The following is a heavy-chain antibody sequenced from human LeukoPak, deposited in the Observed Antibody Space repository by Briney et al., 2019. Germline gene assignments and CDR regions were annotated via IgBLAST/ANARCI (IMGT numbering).Heavy chain of an antibody. V-gene: IGHV4-34*01. D-gene: IGHD3-3*01. CDR2: INHSGST. CDR1: GVSFSGYY. Sequence: SETLSLTCAVYGVSFSGYYWSWIRQPPGKGLEWIGEINHSGSTNYNPSLKSRVTISVDTSKNQFSLKLSSVTAADTAVYFCARGRSIFGVVIPYLFDYWGQGTLVTVSS. CDR3: ARGRSIFGVVIPYLFDY. J-gene: IGHJ4*02.